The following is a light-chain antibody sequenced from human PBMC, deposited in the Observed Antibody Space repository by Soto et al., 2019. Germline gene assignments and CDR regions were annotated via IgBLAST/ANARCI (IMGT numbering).Light chain of an antibody. V-gene: IGKV3-20*01. CDR1: ESISREY. CDR2: GAS. CDR3: QQSYNSPQT. J-gene: IGKJ1*01. Sequence: ESVLTQSPGTLSLSPGQSATLSCMASESISREYLAWYQQRLGQAPRLLIYGASSGATGIPERLSGSGYGTDLTITISSLKNEDFATYSCQQSYNSPQTFGRGTKVDIK.